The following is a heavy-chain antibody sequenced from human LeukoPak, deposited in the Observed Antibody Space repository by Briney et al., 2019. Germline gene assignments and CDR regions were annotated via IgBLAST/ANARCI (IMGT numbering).Heavy chain of an antibody. Sequence: GGSLRLSWAASGFTFSRYWMHWVRHAPGKVLVCVSRIKSDGSSTSYADSGKGRFTISRDDAKNTLYLQMNSLRAEDTAVYYCARAYNSHFDYWGQGALVTVSS. D-gene: IGHD1-1*01. CDR3: ARAYNSHFDY. V-gene: IGHV3-74*01. CDR1: GFTFSRYW. CDR2: IKSDGSST. J-gene: IGHJ4*02.